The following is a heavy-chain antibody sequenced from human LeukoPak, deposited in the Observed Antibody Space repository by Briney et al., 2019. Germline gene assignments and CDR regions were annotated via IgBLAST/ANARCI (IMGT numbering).Heavy chain of an antibody. D-gene: IGHD6-19*01. CDR2: IYTSGST. CDR3: RGTRAKIAVAGDFDY. CDR1: GDSITSYF. Sequence: SETLSLTCTVSGDSITSYFWSWIRQPAGKGLEWIGRIYTSGSTNYNPSLKSRVTMSVDTSKNQFSLKLSSVTAADTAVYYCRGTRAKIAVAGDFDYWGQGTLVTVSP. V-gene: IGHV4-4*07. J-gene: IGHJ4*02.